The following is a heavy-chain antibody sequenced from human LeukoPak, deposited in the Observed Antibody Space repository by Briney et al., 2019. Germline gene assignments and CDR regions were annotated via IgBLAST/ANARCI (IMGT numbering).Heavy chain of an antibody. CDR2: INPNSGGT. D-gene: IGHD1-26*01. CDR1: TYTFTGYY. V-gene: IGHV1-2*02. CDR3: AREWELLRKYLYH. Sequence: ASVKVSCKASTYTFTGYYLHWVRQAPGQGLDWMGWINPNSGGTTYAQNFKGRVTMTWDTSISTAYMELSRLRSDDTAVYYCAREWELLRKYLYHWGQGTLVTVSS. J-gene: IGHJ1*01.